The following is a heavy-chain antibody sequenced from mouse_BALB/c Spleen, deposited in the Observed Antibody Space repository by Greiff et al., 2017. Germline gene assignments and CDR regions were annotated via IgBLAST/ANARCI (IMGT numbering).Heavy chain of an antibody. Sequence: QVQLKQSGAELVKPGASVKLSCKASGYTFTSYYMYWVKQRPGQGLEWIGEINPSNGVTNFNEKFKSKATLTVDKSSSTAYMQLSSLTSEDSAVYYCTRSGYFCMDYWGQGTSVTVSS. D-gene: IGHD2-3*01. J-gene: IGHJ4*01. CDR3: TRSGYFCMDY. CDR1: GYTFTSYY. CDR2: INPSNGVT. V-gene: IGHV1S81*02.